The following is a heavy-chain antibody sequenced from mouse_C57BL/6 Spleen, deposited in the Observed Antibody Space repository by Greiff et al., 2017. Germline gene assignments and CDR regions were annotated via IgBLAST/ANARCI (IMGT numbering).Heavy chain of an antibody. V-gene: IGHV1-26*01. D-gene: IGHD2-3*01. J-gene: IGHJ2*01. CDR1: GYTFTDYY. CDR3: SRPYYDGYGYFDY. CDR2: INPNNGGT. Sequence: EVQLQQSGPELVKPGASVKISCKASGYTFTDYYMNWVKQSHGKSLEWIGDINPNNGGTSYNQKFKGKTTLTVDKSSSTAYMELRSLTSEDSAVYYCSRPYYDGYGYFDYWGQGTTLTVSS.